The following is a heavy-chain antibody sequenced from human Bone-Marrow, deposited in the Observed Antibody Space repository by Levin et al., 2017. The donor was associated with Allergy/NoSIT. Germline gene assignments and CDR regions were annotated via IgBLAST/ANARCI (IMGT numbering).Heavy chain of an antibody. D-gene: IGHD3-16*01. CDR1: GYIFTDYY. Sequence: GESLKISCKASGYIFTDYYIHWVRQAPGQGLEWMGWINPNSGGTKYAQKFQGRVTMTRDTCISTAYVDLSRLRFDDTAVYYCARAIASGGNTYYYYYMDVWGKGTTVTVSS. J-gene: IGHJ6*03. V-gene: IGHV1-2*02. CDR3: ARAIASGGNTYYYYYMDV. CDR2: INPNSGGT.